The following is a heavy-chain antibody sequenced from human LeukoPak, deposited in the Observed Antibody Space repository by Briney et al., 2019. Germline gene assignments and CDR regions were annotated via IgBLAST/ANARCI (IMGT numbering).Heavy chain of an antibody. D-gene: IGHD2/OR15-2a*01. Sequence: SETLSLTCTVSGGSISSSSSYWGWIRQPPGKGLEGIGSIYYSGNTYYHPSLKSRVTISVDTSKNQFSLKLSSVTAADTAVYYCASHRRYTTGSEEFDYWGQGALVTVSS. CDR2: IYYSGNT. J-gene: IGHJ4*02. CDR1: GGSISSSSSY. CDR3: ASHRRYTTGSEEFDY. V-gene: IGHV4-39*01.